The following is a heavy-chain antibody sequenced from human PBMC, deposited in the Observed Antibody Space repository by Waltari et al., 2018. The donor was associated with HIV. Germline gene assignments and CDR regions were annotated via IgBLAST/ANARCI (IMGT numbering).Heavy chain of an antibody. CDR1: GGSFSGYY. Sequence: QVQLQQWGAGLLKPSETLSLTCAVYGGSFSGYYWRWIRPPPGKGLEWIGEINHRGSTNYNPSLKSRVIISVDTSMNQFSLKLSSGTAADTAVYYCARARYCSSTRCYTKGRRNSFYYYALDVWGQGTTVTVSS. V-gene: IGHV4-34*01. D-gene: IGHD2-2*02. CDR3: ARARYCSSTRCYTKGRRNSFYYYALDV. CDR2: INHRGST. J-gene: IGHJ6*02.